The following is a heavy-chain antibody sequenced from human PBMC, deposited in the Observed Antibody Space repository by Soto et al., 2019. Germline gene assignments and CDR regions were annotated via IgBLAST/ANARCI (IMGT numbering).Heavy chain of an antibody. J-gene: IGHJ4*02. Sequence: GGSLRLSCAASGFTFSSYAMSWVRQAPGKGLEWVSYISSSGITIHYADSVKGRFTISRDNAKNSLYLQMDSLRAEDTAVYYCAREMFLLHPPDFWGQGTLVTVSS. CDR2: ISSSGITI. V-gene: IGHV3-48*01. CDR1: GFTFSSYA. CDR3: AREMFLLHPPDF. D-gene: IGHD1-26*01.